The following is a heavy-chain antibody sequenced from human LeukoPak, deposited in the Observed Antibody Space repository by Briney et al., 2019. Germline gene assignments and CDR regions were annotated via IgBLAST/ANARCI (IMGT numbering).Heavy chain of an antibody. Sequence: SATLSLTCTVSGGSVSSYYWSWIRPPPGKGLEWIGDIYYSGSTNDNPSLKSRVTMSVDTSTNQFSLKLSSVTAADTAVYYCARELRVAATYWFDPWGQGTLVTVSS. J-gene: IGHJ5*02. CDR1: GGSVSSYY. CDR3: ARELRVAATYWFDP. V-gene: IGHV4-59*02. D-gene: IGHD2-15*01. CDR2: IYYSGST.